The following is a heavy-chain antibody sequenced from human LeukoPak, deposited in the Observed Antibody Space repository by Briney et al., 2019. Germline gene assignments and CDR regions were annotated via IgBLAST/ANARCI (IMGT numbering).Heavy chain of an antibody. CDR3: AKVESGAQGYFDY. D-gene: IGHD1-1*01. CDR1: GFTFSNYA. J-gene: IGHJ4*01. V-gene: IGHV3-23*01. Sequence: GSLRLSCAASGFTFSNYAISWVRQAPGKGLEWVSVISGSGGSTYYADSVKGRFTMSRDNSKNTLYLQMNSLRAEDTAVYYCAKVESGAQGYFDYWGQGILVTVSS. CDR2: ISGSGGST.